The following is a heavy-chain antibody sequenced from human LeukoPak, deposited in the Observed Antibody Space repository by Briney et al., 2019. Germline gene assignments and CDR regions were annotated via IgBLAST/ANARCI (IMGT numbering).Heavy chain of an antibody. D-gene: IGHD3-10*01. CDR1: GFTFSTYW. Sequence: GGSLRLSCAPSGFTFSTYWMHWVRQVPGRRLVWVSRIKSDGSITTYADSVEGRFTISRDNAKNTVYLQMNSLRAEDTAMYYCRIWFGNSAGFDMWGQGTMVTVSS. CDR3: RIWFGNSAGFDM. V-gene: IGHV3-74*01. CDR2: IKSDGSIT. J-gene: IGHJ3*02.